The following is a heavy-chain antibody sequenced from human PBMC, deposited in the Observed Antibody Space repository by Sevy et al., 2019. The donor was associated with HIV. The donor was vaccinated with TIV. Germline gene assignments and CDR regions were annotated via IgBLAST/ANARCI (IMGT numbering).Heavy chain of an antibody. Sequence: ASVEVSCKASGGTFSSYAISWVRQAPGQGLEWMGGINPIFGTANYSQKFQGRVTITADESTSTAYMELSSLRSEDTAVYYCARDRCSSTSCYYHGMDVWGQGTTVTVSS. CDR3: ARDRCSSTSCYYHGMDV. J-gene: IGHJ6*02. D-gene: IGHD2-2*01. CDR1: GGTFSSYA. V-gene: IGHV1-69*13. CDR2: INPIFGTA.